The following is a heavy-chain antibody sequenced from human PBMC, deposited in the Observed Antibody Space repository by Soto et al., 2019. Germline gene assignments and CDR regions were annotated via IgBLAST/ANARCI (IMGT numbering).Heavy chain of an antibody. V-gene: IGHV1-3*01. CDR3: ARMGGQLELLG. J-gene: IGHJ4*02. CDR1: GYTFTSYA. CDR2: INAGNGNT. Sequence: QVQLVQSGAEVKKPGASVKVSCKASGYTFTSYAMHWVRQAPGHRLEWMGWINAGNGNTKYSQKFQGRVTITRDTAASTAYMEMSSLRSEDTAVYYCARMGGQLELLGWGQGTLVTVSS. D-gene: IGHD1-1*01.